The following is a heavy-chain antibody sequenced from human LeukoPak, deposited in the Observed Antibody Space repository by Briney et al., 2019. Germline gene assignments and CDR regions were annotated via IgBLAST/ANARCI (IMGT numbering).Heavy chain of an antibody. CDR1: GFIFSTYG. V-gene: IGHV3-30*02. CDR2: IRYDGNNK. J-gene: IGHJ4*02. D-gene: IGHD1-14*01. CDR3: ASALPADHFDF. Sequence: GGSLRLSCAASGFIFSTYGMHWVRQAPGKGLEWVALIRYDGNNKYYADSVKGRFTISRDNSKNTLYLQMNSLRAEDTAVYYCASALPADHFDFWGQGTLVTVSS.